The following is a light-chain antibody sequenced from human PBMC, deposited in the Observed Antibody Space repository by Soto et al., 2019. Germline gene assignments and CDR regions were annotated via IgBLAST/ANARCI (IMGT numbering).Light chain of an antibody. CDR2: QDT. V-gene: IGLV3-1*01. CDR1: KLGDKY. Sequence: SYELTQPPSVSVSPGQTASITCSGDKLGDKYTCWYQQKPGQSPVVVLYQDTKRPSGIPERFSGSNSGNTATLTISGTQAMDEADYYCQAWDTSVVVGGGTKVTVL. J-gene: IGLJ2*01. CDR3: QAWDTSVV.